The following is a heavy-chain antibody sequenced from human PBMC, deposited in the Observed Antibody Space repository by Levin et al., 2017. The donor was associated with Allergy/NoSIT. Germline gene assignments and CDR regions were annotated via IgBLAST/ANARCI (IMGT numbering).Heavy chain of an antibody. CDR1: GFTFSNYG. V-gene: IGHV3-23*01. Sequence: AGGSLRLSCAASGFTFSNYGMTWVRQAPGKGLEWVSAIRGSDYSTYYADSVKGRFTISRDNSKNTLYLQMNSLRAEDTAVYYCAKKDYGDYWFNFDFWGQGSLVTVSS. J-gene: IGHJ4*02. CDR2: IRGSDYST. CDR3: AKKDYGDYWFNFDF. D-gene: IGHD4-17*01.